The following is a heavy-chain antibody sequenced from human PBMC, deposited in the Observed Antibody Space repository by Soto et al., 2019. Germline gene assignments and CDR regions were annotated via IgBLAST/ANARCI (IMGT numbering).Heavy chain of an antibody. CDR1: GFTFSIYW. V-gene: IGHV3-7*04. CDR2: IKQDGSEK. J-gene: IGHJ5*01. CDR3: VRVPYSSSWYWFDS. D-gene: IGHD6-13*01. Sequence: GGSLRLSCAASGFTFSIYWMSWVRQAPGKGLEWVANIKQDGSEKYYVDSVKGRFTIPRDNSKNSLDLHMDSLRAEDTAMYYRVRVPYSSSWYWFDSLGQGTLVTVSS.